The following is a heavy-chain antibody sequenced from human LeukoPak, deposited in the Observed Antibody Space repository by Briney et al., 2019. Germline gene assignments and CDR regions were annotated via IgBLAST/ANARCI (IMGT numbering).Heavy chain of an antibody. Sequence: GGSLRLSCAASGFTFSSYSMNWVRQAPGKGLEWVSSISSSSSYIYYADSVKGRFTISRDNAKNSLYLQMNSLRAEDTAVYYCARSAYYDILTGWDYFDYWGQGTLVTVSS. CDR3: ARSAYYDILTGWDYFDY. J-gene: IGHJ4*02. CDR2: ISSSSSYI. CDR1: GFTFSSYS. V-gene: IGHV3-21*01. D-gene: IGHD3-9*01.